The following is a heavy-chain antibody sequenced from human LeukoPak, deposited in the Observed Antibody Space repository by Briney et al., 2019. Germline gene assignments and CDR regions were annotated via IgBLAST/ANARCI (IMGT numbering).Heavy chain of an antibody. J-gene: IGHJ6*02. CDR3: ARGLRYFDWLGGMDV. CDR1: GYTFTGYY. V-gene: IGHV1-2*02. Sequence: ASVKVSCKASGYTFTGYYMHWVRQAPGQGLEWMGWINPNSGGTNYAQKFQGRVTTTRDTSISTAYMELSRLRSDDTAVYYCARGLRYFDWLGGMDVWGQGTTVTVSS. CDR2: INPNSGGT. D-gene: IGHD3-9*01.